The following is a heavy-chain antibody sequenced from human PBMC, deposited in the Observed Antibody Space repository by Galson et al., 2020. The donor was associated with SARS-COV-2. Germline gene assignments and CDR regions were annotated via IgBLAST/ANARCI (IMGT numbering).Heavy chain of an antibody. Sequence: GESLKISCAASGFTFSSSAMTWVRQAPEKGLEWVSSLTSSADSTYYADSVKGRFTISRDNSKNTLYLQMNSLRAEDTAVYYCAKGGIGSTGLDWWGQGTLVTVSS. CDR2: LTSSADST. CDR3: AKGGIGSTGLDW. D-gene: IGHD6-13*01. CDR1: GFTFSSSA. J-gene: IGHJ4*02. V-gene: IGHV3-23*01.